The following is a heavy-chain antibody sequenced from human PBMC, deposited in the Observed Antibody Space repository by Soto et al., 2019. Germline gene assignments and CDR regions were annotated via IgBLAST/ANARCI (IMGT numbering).Heavy chain of an antibody. Sequence: QVQLQESGPGLVKPSGTLSLTCAVSGGSISSSNWWSWVRQPPGKGLEWIGEIYHSGSTNYNPSLKSRVIISVDKSKNQCSLNLSSVTAADTAVYYCARGLGLGDDRNNWFDPWGQGTLVTVSS. CDR3: ARGLGLGDDRNNWFDP. CDR1: GGSISSSNW. V-gene: IGHV4-4*02. D-gene: IGHD1-1*01. CDR2: IYHSGST. J-gene: IGHJ5*02.